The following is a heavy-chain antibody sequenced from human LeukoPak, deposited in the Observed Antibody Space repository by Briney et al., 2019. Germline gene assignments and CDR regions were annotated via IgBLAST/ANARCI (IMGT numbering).Heavy chain of an antibody. J-gene: IGHJ6*02. CDR3: ARDQLRYYGSDTYYSDMDF. D-gene: IGHD3-10*01. CDR2: IGAY. CDR1: GYTFTSYA. Sequence: GASVKVSCKASGYTFTSYAVAWVRQALGQGLEWMGWIGAYAQKFRGRVTMTTDTSTNTGYMELRSLRSDDTAVYFCARDQLRYYGSDTYYSDMDFWGQGTTVTVSS. V-gene: IGHV1-18*01.